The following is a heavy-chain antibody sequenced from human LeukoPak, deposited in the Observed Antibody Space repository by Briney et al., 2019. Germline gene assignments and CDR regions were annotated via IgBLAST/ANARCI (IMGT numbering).Heavy chain of an antibody. V-gene: IGHV3-23*01. CDR3: AIMHPYYDGSGYWVQ. CDR1: GFTFSSYA. CDR2: ISTSGGSS. D-gene: IGHD3-22*01. Sequence: QPGGSLRLSCVASGFTFSSYAMSWVRQAPGKGLEWVSGISTSGGSSSYADSVKGRFTISRDNPRNTLYMQMNSLRAEDTALYYCAIMHPYYDGSGYWVQWGQGTLVTVSS. J-gene: IGHJ4*02.